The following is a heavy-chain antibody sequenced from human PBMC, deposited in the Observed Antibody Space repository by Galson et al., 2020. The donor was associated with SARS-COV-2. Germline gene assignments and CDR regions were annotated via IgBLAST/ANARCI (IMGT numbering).Heavy chain of an antibody. Sequence: ASVKVSCKASGYTFTSYYMHRVRPAPGQGLEWMGIINPSGGSTSYAQKFQGRVTMTRDTSTSTVYMELSSLRSEDTAVYYCARDRQLAPWGIYSGYDLNYYYGMDVWGQGTTVTVSS. D-gene: IGHD5-12*01. CDR1: GYTFTSYY. V-gene: IGHV1-46*01. J-gene: IGHJ6*02. CDR3: ARDRQLAPWGIYSGYDLNYYYGMDV. CDR2: INPSGGST.